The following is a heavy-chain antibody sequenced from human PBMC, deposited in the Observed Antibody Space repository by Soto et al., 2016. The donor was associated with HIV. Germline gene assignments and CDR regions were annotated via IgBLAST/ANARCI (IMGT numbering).Heavy chain of an antibody. V-gene: IGHV3-66*01. Sequence: EVQLVESGGGLVQPGGSLRLSCAASGFTVSSNYMSWVRQAPGKGLEWVSVIYSDGSTYHADSVKGRFAISRDNSKNTLSLQMNSLRIEDTAVYYCARSYKGAVRGVYFSKQPYYGMDVWGQGTTVTVS. D-gene: IGHD3-10*01. J-gene: IGHJ6*02. CDR3: ARSYKGAVRGVYFSKQPYYGMDV. CDR2: IYSDGST. CDR1: GFTVSSNY.